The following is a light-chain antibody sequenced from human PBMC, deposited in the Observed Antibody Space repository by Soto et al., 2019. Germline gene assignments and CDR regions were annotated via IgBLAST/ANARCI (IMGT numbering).Light chain of an antibody. Sequence: EIVLKKSPGTLYLSPGERATLSCRASQSVSSSYLAWYQQKPGQAPRLLIYGASSRATGIPDRFSGSGSVTDFTLTISRLEPADFAVYYCQQYGSSPRTFGQGTKVEIK. CDR1: QSVSSSY. V-gene: IGKV3-20*01. J-gene: IGKJ1*01. CDR2: GAS. CDR3: QQYGSSPRT.